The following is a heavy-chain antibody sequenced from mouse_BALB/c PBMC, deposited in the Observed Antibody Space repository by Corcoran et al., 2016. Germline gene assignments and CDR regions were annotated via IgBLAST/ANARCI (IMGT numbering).Heavy chain of an antibody. D-gene: IGHD1-2*01. V-gene: IGHV14-1*02. J-gene: IGHJ4*01. CDR1: GFNIKDYY. CDR3: ARRGDYYGSYYYAMDY. Sequence: EVQLQQSGAELVRPGALVKLSCKASGFNIKDYYMHWVKQRPEQGLEWIGWIDPENGNTIYDPKFQGKASITADTSSNTAYLQLSSLTSEDTAVYYCARRGDYYGSYYYAMDYWGQGTSVTVSS. CDR2: IDPENGNT.